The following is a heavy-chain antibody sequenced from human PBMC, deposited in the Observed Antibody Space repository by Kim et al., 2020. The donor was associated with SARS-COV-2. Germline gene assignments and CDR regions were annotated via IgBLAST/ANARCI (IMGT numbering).Heavy chain of an antibody. J-gene: IGHJ4*02. D-gene: IGHD5-12*01. V-gene: IGHV3-64*01. Sequence: ANSVKGRFTISRDNSKNTLYLQMGSLRAEDMAVYYCARVRKGASGGYFDYWGQGTLVTVSS. CDR3: ARVRKGASGGYFDY.